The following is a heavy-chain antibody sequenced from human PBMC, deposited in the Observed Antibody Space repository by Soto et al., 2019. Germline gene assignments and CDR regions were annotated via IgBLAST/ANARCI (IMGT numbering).Heavy chain of an antibody. Sequence: GSSVKVSCKASGYTFTGYYMHWVRQAPGQGLEWMGWINPNSGGTNYAQKFQGRVTMTRDTSISTAYMELSRLRSDDTAVYYCARDRAYCSSTSCGIDYWGQGTLVTVSS. J-gene: IGHJ4*02. D-gene: IGHD2-2*01. CDR2: INPNSGGT. CDR3: ARDRAYCSSTSCGIDY. V-gene: IGHV1-2*02. CDR1: GYTFTGYY.